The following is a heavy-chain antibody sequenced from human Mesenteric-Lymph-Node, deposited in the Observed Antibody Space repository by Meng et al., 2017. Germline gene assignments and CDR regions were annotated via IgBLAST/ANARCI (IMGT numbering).Heavy chain of an antibody. J-gene: IGHJ4*02. V-gene: IGHV3-23*01. CDR3: ARTRGRDSSGQKGFDY. CDR1: GFSFSNFA. Sequence: GESLKISCAASGFSFSNFAMSWVRQAPGKGLEWVSTVTGRGGGTYYADSVKGRFSISRDNSQNTLFMQMNSPRAEDTAVYYCARTRGRDSSGQKGFDYWGQGTLVTVSS. D-gene: IGHD3-22*01. CDR2: VTGRGGGT.